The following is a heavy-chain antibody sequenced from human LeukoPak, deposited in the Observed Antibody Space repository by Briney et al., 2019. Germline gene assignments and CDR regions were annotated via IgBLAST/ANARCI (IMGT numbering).Heavy chain of an antibody. V-gene: IGHV1-24*01. J-gene: IGHJ4*02. D-gene: IGHD2-2*02. CDR1: GYTLTELS. CDR3: ARGPARLYPYCSSTSCYKDY. CDR2: FDPEDGET. Sequence: GASVKVSCKVSGYTLTELSMHWVRQAPGKGLEWMGGFDPEDGETIYAQKFQGRVTMTEDTSTDTAYMELSSLRSEDTAVYYCARGPARLYPYCSSTSCYKDYWGQGTLVTVSS.